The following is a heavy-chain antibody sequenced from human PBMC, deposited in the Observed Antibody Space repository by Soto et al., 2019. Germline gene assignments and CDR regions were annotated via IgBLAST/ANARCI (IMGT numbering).Heavy chain of an antibody. CDR2: IRSKLNGYAT. J-gene: IGHJ6*04. CDR1: GFTFSSSG. Sequence: GGSLRLSCEASGFTFSSSGMHWVRQAPGKGLEWVGRIRSKLNGYATAYAASVRGRFTISRDDSKNTTYLQMNSLTTEDTAVYYCTRREYMDVWGKGTTVTVSS. CDR3: TRREYMDV. V-gene: IGHV3-73*01.